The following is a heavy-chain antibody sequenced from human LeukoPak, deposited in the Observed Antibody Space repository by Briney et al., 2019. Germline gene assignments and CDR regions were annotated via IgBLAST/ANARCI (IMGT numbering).Heavy chain of an antibody. D-gene: IGHD6-13*01. CDR2: ISYDGSNK. V-gene: IGHV3-30-3*01. CDR1: GFTFSSYA. J-gene: IGHJ5*02. Sequence: GGSLRLSCAASGFTFSSYAMHWVRQAPGKGLEWVAVISYDGSNKYYADSVKGRFTISRDNSKNTLYLQMNSLRAEDTAVYYCARGLVLVPIYNWFDPWGQGTLVTVSS. CDR3: ARGLVLVPIYNWFDP.